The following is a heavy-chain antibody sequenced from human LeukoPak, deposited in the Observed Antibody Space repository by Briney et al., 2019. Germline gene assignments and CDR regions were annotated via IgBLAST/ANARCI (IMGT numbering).Heavy chain of an antibody. CDR1: GFTFSNYA. D-gene: IGHD3-10*02. J-gene: IGHJ6*04. CDR3: AELGITMIGGV. V-gene: IGHV3-30*04. Sequence: GGSLRLSCAASGFTFSNYAMHWVRQAPGKGLEWVAVISYDGGNKIYADSVKGRFPISRDNAKNSLYLQMNSLRAEDTAVYYCAELGITMIGGVWGKGTTVTISS. CDR2: ISYDGGNK.